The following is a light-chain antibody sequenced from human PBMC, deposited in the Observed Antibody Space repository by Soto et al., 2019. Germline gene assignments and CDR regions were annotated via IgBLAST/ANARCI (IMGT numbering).Light chain of an antibody. CDR3: QQYGVNSPWT. V-gene: IGKV1-5*03. Sequence: DIQVTQSPSTLSASVGDRVTITCRASQSISTWLAWFQQKPGKAPKVLISKASFLESGVPSRFSGDGSGTEFTLTISSLQTEDLATYYCQQYGVNSPWTFGQGTKVEIK. J-gene: IGKJ1*01. CDR2: KAS. CDR1: QSISTW.